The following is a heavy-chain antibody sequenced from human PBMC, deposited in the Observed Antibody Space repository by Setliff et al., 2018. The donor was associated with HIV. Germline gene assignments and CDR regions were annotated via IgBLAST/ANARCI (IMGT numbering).Heavy chain of an antibody. CDR2: ISSSGASV. CDR1: GFTFNTCS. J-gene: IGHJ4*02. D-gene: IGHD3-16*02. Sequence: GGSLRLSCSASGFTFNTCSMNWVRQAPGKGLEWVSGISSSGASVFYADSLNGRFTMSRDNAKNSLFLQMSSLKADDTAVYYCTREARGSYLDYWGQGVLVTVSS. CDR3: TREARGSYLDY. V-gene: IGHV3-21*06.